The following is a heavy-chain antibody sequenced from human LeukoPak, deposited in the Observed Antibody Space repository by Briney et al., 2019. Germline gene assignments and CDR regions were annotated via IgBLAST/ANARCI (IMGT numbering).Heavy chain of an antibody. D-gene: IGHD2-2*01. CDR2: ISYDGSNK. Sequence: GRSLRLSCAASGFSFSRYAVHWVRQAPGKGLEWVAVISYDGSNKYYADSVKGRFTISRDNSKNTLYLQMNSLRAEDTAVYYCARDEQVDPNSSSTQYWGQGTLVTVSS. CDR3: ARDEQVDPNSSSTQY. V-gene: IGHV3-30*04. J-gene: IGHJ4*02. CDR1: GFSFSRYA.